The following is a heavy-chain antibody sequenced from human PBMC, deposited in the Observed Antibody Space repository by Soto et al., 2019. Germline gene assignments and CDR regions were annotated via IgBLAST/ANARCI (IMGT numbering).Heavy chain of an antibody. CDR1: GYTLTELS. CDR3: ATLPPTPYDILTGYYSPHFDY. D-gene: IGHD3-9*01. J-gene: IGHJ4*02. V-gene: IGHV1-24*01. Sequence: GASVKVSCKVSGYTLTELSMHWVRQAPGKRIKRKGGFDPEDGETIYAQKFQGRVTMTEDTSTDTAYMKLSSLRSEDTAVYYCATLPPTPYDILTGYYSPHFDYWGQGTLVTVSS. CDR2: FDPEDGET.